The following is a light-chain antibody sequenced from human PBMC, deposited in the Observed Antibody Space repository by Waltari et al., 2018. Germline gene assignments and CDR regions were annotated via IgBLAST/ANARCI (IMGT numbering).Light chain of an antibody. Sequence: EIVLTQSPGTLSLSPGERATLSCRASQSVRSSYLAWYQQKPGQATRLLIYGASSRATGIPDRFSGSGSGTDFTLTISRLEPEDFAVYYCQQYGSSPFTFGPGTKVDIK. CDR2: GAS. CDR3: QQYGSSPFT. J-gene: IGKJ3*01. CDR1: QSVRSSY. V-gene: IGKV3-20*01.